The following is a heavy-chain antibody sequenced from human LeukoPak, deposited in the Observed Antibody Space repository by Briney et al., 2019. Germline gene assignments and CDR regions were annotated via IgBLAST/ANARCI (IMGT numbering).Heavy chain of an antibody. Sequence: PSETLSLTCTVSGGSISSYYWSWIRQPPGKGLEWIGYIYYSGSTNYNPSLKSRVTISVDTSKNQFSLKLSSVTAADTAVYYCARDPLLRFFGIPTPGAFDIWGQGTMVTVSS. CDR3: ARDPLLRFFGIPTPGAFDI. V-gene: IGHV4-59*01. CDR2: IYYSGST. D-gene: IGHD3-3*01. J-gene: IGHJ3*02. CDR1: GGSISSYY.